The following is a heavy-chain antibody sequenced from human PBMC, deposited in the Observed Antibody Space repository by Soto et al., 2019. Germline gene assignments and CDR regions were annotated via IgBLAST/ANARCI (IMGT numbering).Heavy chain of an antibody. CDR1: GFSLTTSGVG. J-gene: IGHJ4*02. CDR3: ASSSGYRIFDC. Sequence: QITLKESGPSLVKPTQTLTLTCTFSGFSLTTSGVGVGWIRQPPGKALEWLALIFWDDDKRYSPSLKSRLTITKDTSKNQVVLTMTNMDPVDTATYYCASSSGYRIFDCWGQGTLVTVSS. CDR2: IFWDDDK. V-gene: IGHV2-5*02. D-gene: IGHD3-22*01.